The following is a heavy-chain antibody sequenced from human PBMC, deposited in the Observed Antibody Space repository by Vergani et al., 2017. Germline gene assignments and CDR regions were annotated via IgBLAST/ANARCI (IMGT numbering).Heavy chain of an antibody. CDR1: GFTFGYYA. CDR2: IRSKAYGQAT. Sequence: EVQLVESGGDLVQPGRSLRLSCTASGFTFGYYAMDWFRQAPGQGLEWVGGIRSKAYGQATIYAASVKGRFTISRDDSKSIAYLQKNNLQTEDTAMYYCVRDQVAMLRGSDALDIWGEGRMVTVSA. J-gene: IGHJ3*02. V-gene: IGHV3-49*03. CDR3: VRDQVAMLRGSDALDI. D-gene: IGHD3-10*01.